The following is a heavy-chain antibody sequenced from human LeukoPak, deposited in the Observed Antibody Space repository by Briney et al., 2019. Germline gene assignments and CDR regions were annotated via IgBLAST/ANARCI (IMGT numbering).Heavy chain of an antibody. CDR3: ARGTMAAGFDP. D-gene: IGHD4/OR15-4a*01. J-gene: IGHJ5*02. V-gene: IGHV4-4*07. CDR1: GGSISSYY. CDR2: IYSSGST. Sequence: SETLSLTCTVSGGSISSYYWSWLRQPAGKGLEWIGRIYSSGSTNYNPSLKSRVTVSVDTSENQFSLKLNSVTAADTAIYYCARGTMAAGFDPWGQGTLVTVSS.